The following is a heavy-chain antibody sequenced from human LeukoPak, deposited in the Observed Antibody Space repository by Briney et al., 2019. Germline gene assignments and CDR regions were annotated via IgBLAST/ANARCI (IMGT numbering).Heavy chain of an antibody. CDR2: IWYDGSNK. CDR1: GFTFSSYG. Sequence: GGSLRLSCAASGFTFSSYGMHWVHQAPGKGLEWVAVIWYDGSNKYYADSVKGRFTISRDNSKNTLYLQMNSLRAEDTAVYYCAKDPHGYSSAYFDYWGQGTLVTVSS. D-gene: IGHD6-19*01. CDR3: AKDPHGYSSAYFDY. V-gene: IGHV3-30*02. J-gene: IGHJ4*02.